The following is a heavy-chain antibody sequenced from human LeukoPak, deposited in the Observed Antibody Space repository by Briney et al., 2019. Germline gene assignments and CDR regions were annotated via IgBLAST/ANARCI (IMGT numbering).Heavy chain of an antibody. CDR1: GGSISSYY. J-gene: IGHJ3*02. CDR2: IYYSGST. V-gene: IGHV4-59*08. Sequence: PSETLSLTCTVSGGSISSYYWSWIRQPPGKGLEWIGYIYYSGSTNYNPSLKSRVTISVDTSKNQFSLKLSSVTAADTAVYYCARHMPSSHDAFDIWGQGTMVTVSS. D-gene: IGHD6-13*01. CDR3: ARHMPSSHDAFDI.